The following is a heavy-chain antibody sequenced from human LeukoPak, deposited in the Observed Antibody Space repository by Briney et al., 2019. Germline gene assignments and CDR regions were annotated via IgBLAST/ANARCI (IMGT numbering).Heavy chain of an antibody. Sequence: PSETLSLTCTVSGGSISSYYWSWVRQPPGKGLEWIGFVYYTGSTNYSPSLKSRVTISVDTSKNQFSLKLRSVTAADTAVYYCARVVVAAGPLYYYYYYMDVWGKGTTVTISS. CDR3: ARVVVAAGPLYYYYYYMDV. J-gene: IGHJ6*03. CDR1: GGSISSYY. CDR2: VYYTGST. V-gene: IGHV4-59*01. D-gene: IGHD2-15*01.